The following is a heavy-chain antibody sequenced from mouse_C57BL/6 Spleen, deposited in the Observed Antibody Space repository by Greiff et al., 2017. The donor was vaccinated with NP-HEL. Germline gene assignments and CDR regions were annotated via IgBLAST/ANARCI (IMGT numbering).Heavy chain of an antibody. J-gene: IGHJ2*01. CDR2: ISSGGDYI. D-gene: IGHD4-1*01. CDR1: GFTFSSYA. V-gene: IGHV5-9-1*02. Sequence: EVHLVESGEGLVKPGGSLKLSCAASGFTFSSYAMSWVRQTPETRLEWVAYISSGGDYIYYADTVKGRFTISRDNARNTLYLQMSSLKSEDTAMYYCTRELAYYFDYWGQGTTLTVSS. CDR3: TRELAYYFDY.